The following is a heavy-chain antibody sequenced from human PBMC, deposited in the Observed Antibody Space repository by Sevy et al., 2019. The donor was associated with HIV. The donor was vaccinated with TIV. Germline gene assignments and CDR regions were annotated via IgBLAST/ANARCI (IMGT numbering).Heavy chain of an antibody. CDR2: ISRTSTTT. J-gene: IGHJ5*02. D-gene: IGHD3-22*01. V-gene: IGHV3-48*02. Sequence: GGSLRLSCKASGFTFSTYSMHWVRQAPGKGLEWVSSISRTSTTTYYADSAKGRFTISRDNAKNSLYLQMNSLRDEDTAVYYCAREAYYYDSRDENWFEPWGQGTLVTVSS. CDR3: AREAYYYDSRDENWFEP. CDR1: GFTFSTYS.